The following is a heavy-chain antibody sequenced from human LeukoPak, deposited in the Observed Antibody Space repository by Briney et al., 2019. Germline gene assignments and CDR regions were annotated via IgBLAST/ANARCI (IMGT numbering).Heavy chain of an antibody. CDR2: IIPILGIA. V-gene: IGHV1-69*04. D-gene: IGHD6-13*01. CDR1: GGTFSSYA. Sequence: ASVKVSCKASGGTFSSYAISWVRQAPGQGLEWMGRIIPILGIANYAQKFQGRVTITADKSTSTAYMELSSLRSEDTAVYYCARLPEYSSSWGYFDYWGQGTLVTVSS. J-gene: IGHJ4*02. CDR3: ARLPEYSSSWGYFDY.